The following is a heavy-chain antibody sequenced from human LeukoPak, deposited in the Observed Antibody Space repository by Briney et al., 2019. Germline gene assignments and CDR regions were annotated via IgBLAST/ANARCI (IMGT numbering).Heavy chain of an antibody. CDR3: ARESGLYCSGGSCYFDY. CDR2: ISSSGGST. V-gene: IGHV3-23*01. Sequence: PGGSLRLSCAASGFTFSSYAMSWVRQAPGKGLEWVSAISSSGGSTYYADSVKGRFTISRDNSKNTLYLQMNSLRAEDTAVYYCARESGLYCSGGSCYFDYWGQGTLVTVSS. CDR1: GFTFSSYA. J-gene: IGHJ4*02. D-gene: IGHD2-15*01.